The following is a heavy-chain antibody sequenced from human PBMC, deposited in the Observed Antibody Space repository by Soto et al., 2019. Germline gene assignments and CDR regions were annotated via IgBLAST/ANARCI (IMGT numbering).Heavy chain of an antibody. CDR2: ISSSGSII. J-gene: IGHJ6*02. Sequence: SLRLSCAASGFTFSYYYMISVRQAPGKGLEWVSDISSSGSIIYYADSVKGRFTISRDNAKNSLYLQMNGLRAEDTAVYYCARVNGYYYYGMDVWGQGTTVTVSS. CDR3: ARVNGYYYYGMDV. D-gene: IGHD3-22*01. CDR1: GFTFSYYY. V-gene: IGHV3-11*01.